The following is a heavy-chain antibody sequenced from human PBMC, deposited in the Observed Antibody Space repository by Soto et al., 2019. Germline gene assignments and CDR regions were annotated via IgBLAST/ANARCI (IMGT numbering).Heavy chain of an antibody. V-gene: IGHV4-31*03. D-gene: IGHD4-17*01. CDR3: ASGPDYGDYVPNYFDY. J-gene: IGHJ4*02. CDR2: IYYSGST. Sequence: ASETLSLTCTVSGGSISSGGYYWSWIRQHPGKGLEWIGYIYYSGSTYYNPSLKSRVTISVDTSKNQFSLKLSSVTAADTAVYYCASGPDYGDYVPNYFDYWGQGTLVTVSS. CDR1: GGSISSGGYY.